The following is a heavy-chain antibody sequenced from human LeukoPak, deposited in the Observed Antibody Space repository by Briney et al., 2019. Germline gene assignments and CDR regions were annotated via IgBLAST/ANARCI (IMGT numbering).Heavy chain of an antibody. Sequence: SETLSLTCNVSGGSISSYYWSWIRQPPGKGLEWIGYIYYSGSTNYNPSLKSRVTISVDTSKNQFSLKLSSVTAADTAVYYCARGPKKYYYDSSGYLLNWGQGTLVTVSS. CDR3: ARGPKKYYYDSSGYLLN. J-gene: IGHJ4*02. V-gene: IGHV4-59*01. CDR1: GGSISSYY. CDR2: IYYSGST. D-gene: IGHD3-22*01.